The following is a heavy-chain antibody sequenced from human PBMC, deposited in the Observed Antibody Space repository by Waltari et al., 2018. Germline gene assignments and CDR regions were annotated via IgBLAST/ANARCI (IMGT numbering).Heavy chain of an antibody. CDR2: ISSGGSNI. CDR1: GFTFSSYE. D-gene: IGHD3-10*01. CDR3: TRERSVTGKGNLDY. Sequence: EVQLVESGGGLVQTGGSLRLSWAASGFTFSSYELNWVRQAPGKGLEWVSYISSGGSNIFYAESVKGRFTISRDNAKNSLYLQMNSLRVEDTAVYYCTRERSVTGKGNLDYWGQGTLVTVSS. J-gene: IGHJ4*02. V-gene: IGHV3-48*03.